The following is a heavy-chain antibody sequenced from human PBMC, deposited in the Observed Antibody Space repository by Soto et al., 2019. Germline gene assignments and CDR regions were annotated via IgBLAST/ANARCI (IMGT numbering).Heavy chain of an antibody. Sequence: GGSLRLSCAASGFTFSDYDMSWIRQAPGKGLEWVSYISSSGSIIYYADSVKGRFTISRDNASNSLYLQLNSLRAEDTAVYYCARDQGYYDSSGYFYYWGQETLVTVSS. V-gene: IGHV3-11*01. J-gene: IGHJ4*02. CDR2: ISSSGSII. D-gene: IGHD3-22*01. CDR3: ARDQGYYDSSGYFYY. CDR1: GFTFSDYD.